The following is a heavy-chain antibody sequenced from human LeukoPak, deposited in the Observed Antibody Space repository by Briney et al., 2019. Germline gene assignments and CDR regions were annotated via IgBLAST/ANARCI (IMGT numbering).Heavy chain of an antibody. V-gene: IGHV1-69*06. CDR2: IIPIFGST. CDR1: GYTFTSYA. D-gene: IGHD2-15*01. CDR3: ARSGYCSGGSCPGFYYYYMDV. J-gene: IGHJ6*03. Sequence: SVKVSCKASGYTFTSYAMNWVRQAPGQGLEWMGGIIPIFGSTNYAQKFQGRVTITADKSTSTAYMELSSLRSEDTAVYYCARSGYCSGGSCPGFYYYYMDVWGKGTTVTVSS.